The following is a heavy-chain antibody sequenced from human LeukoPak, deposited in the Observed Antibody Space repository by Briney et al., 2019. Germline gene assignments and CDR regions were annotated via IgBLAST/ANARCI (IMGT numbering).Heavy chain of an antibody. V-gene: IGHV4-59*01. D-gene: IGHD6-19*01. Sequence: SETLSLTCTVSGGSISSYYWGWIRQPPGKGLEWIGYVYYSGSTNYNPSLKSRVTISIDTSKNQFSLKLNSVTAADTAVYYCARRDGSGWFYFDYWGQGTLVTVSS. J-gene: IGHJ4*02. CDR2: VYYSGST. CDR3: ARRDGSGWFYFDY. CDR1: GGSISSYY.